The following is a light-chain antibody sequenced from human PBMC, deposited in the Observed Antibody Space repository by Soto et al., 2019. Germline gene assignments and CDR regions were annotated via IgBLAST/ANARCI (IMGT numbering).Light chain of an antibody. Sequence: QSVLTQPASVSGSPGQSITISCTGTSSDVGGYNYVSWYQQHPGKAPKLMIYDVSNRPSGVSNRFSGSKSDNTASLTISGLQAEDEADYYCSSYTSSSTPGGGYVFGTVTQLTVL. J-gene: IGLJ1*01. CDR1: SSDVGGYNY. CDR2: DVS. CDR3: SSYTSSSTPGGGYV. V-gene: IGLV2-14*01.